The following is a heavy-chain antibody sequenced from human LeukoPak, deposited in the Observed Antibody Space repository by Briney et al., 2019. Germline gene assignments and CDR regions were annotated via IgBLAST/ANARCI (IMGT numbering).Heavy chain of an antibody. CDR3: ARASCRWELPDFDY. J-gene: IGHJ4*02. CDR2: INPNSGGT. D-gene: IGHD2-15*01. CDR1: GYTFTGYY. V-gene: IGHV1-2*02. Sequence: ASVKVSCKASGYTFTGYYMHWVRQAPGQGLEWMGWINPNSGGTNYAQKFQGRVTMTRDTSISTAYMELSRLRSDDTAVYYCARASCRWELPDFDYWGQGTLVTVSS.